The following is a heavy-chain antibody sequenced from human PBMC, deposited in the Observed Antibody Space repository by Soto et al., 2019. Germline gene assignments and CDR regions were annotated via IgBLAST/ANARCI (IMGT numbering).Heavy chain of an antibody. Sequence: GESLKISCKAIGYTFTNYWIGWVRQTPGKGLEWMGIIFPGDSDTRYNPSFEGQVTVSADESISTAYLQWNTLKASDTAMYYCVRPNFGALTHFDFWGPGTLVTVS. CDR3: VRPNFGALTHFDF. V-gene: IGHV5-51*01. J-gene: IGHJ4*02. CDR2: IFPGDSDT. CDR1: GYTFTNYW. D-gene: IGHD3-16*01.